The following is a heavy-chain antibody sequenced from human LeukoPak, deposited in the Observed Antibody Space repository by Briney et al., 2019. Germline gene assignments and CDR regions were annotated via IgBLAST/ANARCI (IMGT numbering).Heavy chain of an antibody. CDR1: GGSISSYY. Sequence: SETLSLTCTVSGGSISSYYWSWIRQPPGKRLEWIGCIYYSGSTYYNPSLKSRVTISVDTSKNQFSLKLSSVTAADTAVYYCARGFRSRNSSGFFDYWGQGTLVTVSS. J-gene: IGHJ4*02. D-gene: IGHD3-22*01. CDR3: ARGFRSRNSSGFFDY. V-gene: IGHV4-59*12. CDR2: IYYSGST.